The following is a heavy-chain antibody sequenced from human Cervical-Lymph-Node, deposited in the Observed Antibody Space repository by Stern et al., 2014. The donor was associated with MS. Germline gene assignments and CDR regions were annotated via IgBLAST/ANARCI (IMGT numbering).Heavy chain of an antibody. Sequence: VQLVESGSELKKPGSSVKVSCKASGYNFTTFAINWVRQAPGQGLEWMGWINTSTGKPTFAQGFTGRFVFSLDASINTAYLQIISLKAEDSAVYYCATWGAGSSPPLFYWGQGTLVTVSS. CDR1: GYNFTTFA. J-gene: IGHJ4*02. CDR2: INTSTGKP. D-gene: IGHD6-6*01. V-gene: IGHV7-4-1*02. CDR3: ATWGAGSSPPLFY.